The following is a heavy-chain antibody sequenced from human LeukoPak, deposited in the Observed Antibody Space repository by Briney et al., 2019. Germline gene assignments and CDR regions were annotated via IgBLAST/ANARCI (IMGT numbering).Heavy chain of an antibody. CDR1: EFSVGSNY. J-gene: IGHJ5*02. CDR3: ARPGGVVTNFYDNWFDP. D-gene: IGHD4-23*01. Sequence: GGSLRLSCAASEFSVGSNYMTWVRQAPGKGLEWVSLIYSGGSTYYADSVKGRFTISRDNSKNTLYLQMNSLRAEDTAVYYCARPGGVVTNFYDNWFDPWGQGTLVTVSS. CDR2: IYSGGST. V-gene: IGHV3-66*01.